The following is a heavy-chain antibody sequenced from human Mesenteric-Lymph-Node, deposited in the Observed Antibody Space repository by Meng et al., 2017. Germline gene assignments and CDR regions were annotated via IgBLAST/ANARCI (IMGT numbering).Heavy chain of an antibody. V-gene: IGHV3-74*01. CDR1: GFTFRSYV. CDR3: ARNYDGGVDY. Sequence: EVQLVESGGGLVQPGGSLRLSCAASGFTFRSYVMYWVRQAPGKGLEWVSRINNDGRSTGYADSVKGRFTISRENAKNTLYLQMNSLRAEDTAVYYCARNYDGGVDYWGQGTLVTVSS. J-gene: IGHJ4*02. D-gene: IGHD4-23*01. CDR2: INNDGRST.